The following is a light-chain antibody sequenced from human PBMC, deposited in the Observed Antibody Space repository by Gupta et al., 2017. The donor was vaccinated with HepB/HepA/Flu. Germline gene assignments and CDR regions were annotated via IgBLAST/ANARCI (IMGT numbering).Light chain of an antibody. V-gene: IGLV1-40*01. J-gene: IGLJ3*02. CDR2: TNN. Sequence: QSVLTQPPSVSGAPGQRVTISCTGRSSNIGAGYDVHWYQQFPGTAPRLLIYTNNNRPSGVPDRFSGSKSGTSASLTITGLQAEDEADYYCQSYDGRLGGSKVFGGGTRLTVL. CDR3: QSYDGRLGGSKV. CDR1: SSNIGAGYD.